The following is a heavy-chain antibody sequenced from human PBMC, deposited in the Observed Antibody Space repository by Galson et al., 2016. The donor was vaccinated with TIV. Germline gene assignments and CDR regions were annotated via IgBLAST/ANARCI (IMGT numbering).Heavy chain of an antibody. D-gene: IGHD3-10*01. Sequence: SGDSVSSNSAAWNWIRQSPSRGLEWLGRTYCRSRCYYDYAVSVKSRITIESDTSKNQFSLQLNSVTSEDTAVYYCARAAGRNGATCHATCENFDFRGQGTKVTVSS. CDR2: TYCRSRCYY. V-gene: IGHV6-1*01. CDR3: ARAAGRNGATCHATCENFDF. CDR1: GDSVSSNSAA. J-gene: IGHJ3*01.